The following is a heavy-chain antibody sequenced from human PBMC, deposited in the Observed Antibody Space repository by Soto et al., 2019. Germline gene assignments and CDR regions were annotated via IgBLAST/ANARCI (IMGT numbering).Heavy chain of an antibody. D-gene: IGHD1-7*01. CDR2: IIPIFGTA. CDR1: GGTFSSYA. J-gene: IGHJ5*02. CDR3: ARSLELRRDWFDP. Sequence: SVKVSCKASGGTFSSYAISWVRQAPGQGLEWMGGIIPIFGTANYAQKFQGRVTITADESTSTAYMELSSLRSEDTAVYYCARSLELRRDWFDPWGQGTLVTVSS. V-gene: IGHV1-69*13.